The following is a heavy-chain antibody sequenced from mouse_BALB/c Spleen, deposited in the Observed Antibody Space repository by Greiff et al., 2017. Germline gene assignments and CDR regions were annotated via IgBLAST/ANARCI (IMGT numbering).Heavy chain of an antibody. V-gene: IGHV3-8*02. D-gene: IGHD1-1*01. CDR1: GDSITSGY. J-gene: IGHJ4*01. CDR2: ISYSGST. CDR3: ARGDYGSSLSYAMDY. Sequence: EVKVIESGPSLVKPSQTLSLTCSVTGDSITSGYWNWIRKFPGNKLEYMGYISYSGSTYYNPSLKSRISITRDTSKNQYYLQLNSVTTEDTATYYCARGDYGSSLSYAMDYWGQGTSVTVSS.